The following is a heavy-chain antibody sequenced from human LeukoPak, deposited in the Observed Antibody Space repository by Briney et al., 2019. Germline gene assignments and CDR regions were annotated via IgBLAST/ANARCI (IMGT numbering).Heavy chain of an antibody. CDR1: GFSFEAYA. Sequence: GWSLRLSCTASGFSFEAYAMQWVRQVPGKGLKWVSGISSNGESTGYADSVKGRFTISRDNAKNSLYLQMNVLRTEDKALYYCAKGSGTYQGPFDHWGQGILVTVSS. V-gene: IGHV3-9*01. CDR3: AKGSGTYQGPFDH. J-gene: IGHJ4*02. D-gene: IGHD1-1*01. CDR2: ISSNGEST.